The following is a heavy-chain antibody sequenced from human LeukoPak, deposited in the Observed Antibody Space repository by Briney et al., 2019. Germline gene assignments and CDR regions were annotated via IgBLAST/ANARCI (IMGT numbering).Heavy chain of an antibody. CDR2: IYYSGST. CDR1: GGSISSGGYY. CDR3: AREVVVVVAATRIDY. D-gene: IGHD2-15*01. Sequence: SETLSLTCTDSGGSISSGGYYWSWIRQHPGKGLEWIGYIYYSGSTYYNPSLKSRVTISVDTSKNQFSLKLSSVTAADTAVYYCAREVVVVVAATRIDYWGQGTLVTVSS. J-gene: IGHJ4*02. V-gene: IGHV4-31*03.